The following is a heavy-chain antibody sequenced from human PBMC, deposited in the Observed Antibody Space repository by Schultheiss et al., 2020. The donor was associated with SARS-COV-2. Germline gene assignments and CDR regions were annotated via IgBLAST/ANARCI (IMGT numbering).Heavy chain of an antibody. J-gene: IGHJ6*02. D-gene: IGHD3-9*01. V-gene: IGHV1-8*02. CDR3: ASWGAVGDILTGFLDYYYYGMDV. CDR1: GYTFTGYY. CDR2: MNPNSGNT. Sequence: ASVKVSCKASGYTFTGYYMHWVRQATGQGLEWMGWMNPNSGNTGYAQKFQGRVTMTRNTSISTAYMELSSLRSEDTAVYYCASWGAVGDILTGFLDYYYYGMDVWGQGTTVTVSS.